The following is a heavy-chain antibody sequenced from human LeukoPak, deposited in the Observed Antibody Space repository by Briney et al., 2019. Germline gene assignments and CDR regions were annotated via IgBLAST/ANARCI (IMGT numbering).Heavy chain of an antibody. Sequence: ASVKVSCKASGYTFTSYCVHWVRQAPGQGLEWMGIINPSGGSTTYAQKFQGRLTMTRDTSTTTVYMELSSLRSEDTAVYYCARVRFSSGWYIAFDIWGQGTMVTVSS. D-gene: IGHD6-19*01. CDR1: GYTFTSYC. CDR3: ARVRFSSGWYIAFDI. CDR2: INPSGGST. V-gene: IGHV1-46*01. J-gene: IGHJ3*02.